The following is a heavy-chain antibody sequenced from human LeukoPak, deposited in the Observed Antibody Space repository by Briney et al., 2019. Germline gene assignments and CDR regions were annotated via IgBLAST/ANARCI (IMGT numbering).Heavy chain of an antibody. V-gene: IGHV4-59*01. CDR1: GGSISHYY. J-gene: IGHJ4*02. D-gene: IGHD3-10*01. Sequence: SETLSLTCTVSGGSISHYYWSWIRQPPGKGLEWIGYFYDTRSPKYNPSLERRVTISVDMSRNQFSLNLTSVTAADTAVYYCARGRGSLTYWGQGTLATVSS. CDR2: FYDTRSP. CDR3: ARGRGSLTY.